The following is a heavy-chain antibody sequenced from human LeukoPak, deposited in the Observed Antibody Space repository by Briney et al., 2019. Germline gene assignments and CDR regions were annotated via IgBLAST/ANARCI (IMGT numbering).Heavy chain of an antibody. J-gene: IGHJ4*02. CDR2: ISSSSNYI. CDR3: ARDLPDDFWSGYHFDY. CDR1: GFTFDNYC. D-gene: IGHD3-3*01. V-gene: IGHV3-21*01. Sequence: PGGSLRLSCSASGFTFDNYCMNWVRQAPGKGLEWVSSISSSSNYIYYADSVKGRFTISRDNAKNSLYLQMNSLRAEDTAVYYCARDLPDDFWSGYHFDYWGQGTLVTVSS.